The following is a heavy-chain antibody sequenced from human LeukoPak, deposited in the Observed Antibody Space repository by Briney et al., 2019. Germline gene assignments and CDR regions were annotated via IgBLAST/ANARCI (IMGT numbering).Heavy chain of an antibody. CDR1: GFTFSSYS. D-gene: IGHD5-24*01. V-gene: IGHV3-21*01. Sequence: GGSLRLSCAASGFTFSSYSMNWVRQAPGKGLEWVSSISTSGSYINYADSVEGRFTISRDNAKNSLYLQMNSLRAEDTAMYYCVRDGWLGYWGQGALVTVSS. CDR2: ISTSGSYI. CDR3: VRDGWLGY. J-gene: IGHJ4*02.